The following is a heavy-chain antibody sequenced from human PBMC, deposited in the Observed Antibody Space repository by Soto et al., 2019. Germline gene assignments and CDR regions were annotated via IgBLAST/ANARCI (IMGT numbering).Heavy chain of an antibody. CDR1: GGSVSSGPYH. Sequence: QVQLQESGPGLVKTSETRSLTCTVSGGSVSSGPYHWNWVRQPPGQGLEWIGHISYRGTVNYNPSLRGRVIMATDTYMNQFYRRLTSVTAGDTAVYYCSSSHGAYWGPGAGVTVSP. D-gene: IGHD2-2*01. CDR2: ISYRGTV. V-gene: IGHV4-61*01. CDR3: SSSHGAY. J-gene: IGHJ4*02.